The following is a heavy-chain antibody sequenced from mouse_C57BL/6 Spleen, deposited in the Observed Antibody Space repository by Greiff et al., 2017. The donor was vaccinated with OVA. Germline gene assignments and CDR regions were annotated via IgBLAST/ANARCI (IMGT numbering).Heavy chain of an antibody. CDR3: AKNFYYGNPYAMDY. D-gene: IGHD2-1*01. Sequence: VQLVESGPGLVQPSQSLSITCTVSGFSLTSYGVHWVRQSPGKGLEWLGVIWRGGSTDYTAAFMSRLSITKDNSKSQVFFKMNSLQADDTAIYYCAKNFYYGNPYAMDYWGQGTSVTVSS. CDR1: GFSLTSYG. V-gene: IGHV2-5*01. J-gene: IGHJ4*01. CDR2: IWRGGST.